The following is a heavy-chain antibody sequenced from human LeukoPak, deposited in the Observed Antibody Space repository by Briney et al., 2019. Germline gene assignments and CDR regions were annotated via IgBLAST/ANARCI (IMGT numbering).Heavy chain of an antibody. D-gene: IGHD3-9*01. CDR1: GYTFTNYG. Sequence: ASVKVSCKTSGYTFTNYGVSWVRQAPGQGLEWMGWISAYIGETNYAQKFYARVTMTRDTSISTAYMELSRLRSDDTAVFYCARSPHILTGENFDFWGQGTLVTVSS. V-gene: IGHV1-18*01. CDR3: ARSPHILTGENFDF. J-gene: IGHJ4*02. CDR2: ISAYIGET.